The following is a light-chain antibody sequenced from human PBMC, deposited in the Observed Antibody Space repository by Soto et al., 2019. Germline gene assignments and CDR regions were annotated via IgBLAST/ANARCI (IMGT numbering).Light chain of an antibody. CDR3: QQSYSTPPYT. J-gene: IGKJ2*01. CDR1: QSISSY. Sequence: EIQMTQSPSSLSASVGDRVTITCRASQSISSYLNWYQQKPGKAPKLLIYAASSLQSGVPSRFSGSGSGTDFTLTISSLQPEDFATYYCQQSYSTPPYTFGQGTKLESK. CDR2: AAS. V-gene: IGKV1-39*01.